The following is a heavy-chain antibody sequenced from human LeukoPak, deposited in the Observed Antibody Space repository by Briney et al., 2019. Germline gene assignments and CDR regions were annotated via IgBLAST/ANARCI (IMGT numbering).Heavy chain of an antibody. CDR2: ISGSGSYT. CDR1: GFTVSDYS. V-gene: IGHV3-23*01. J-gene: IGHJ4*02. CDR3: AKDSHWILFDD. D-gene: IGHD2-2*03. Sequence: GGSLRLSCAASGFTVSDYSMSWVRQAPGKGLEWVSAISGSGSYTDYADSVKGRFTISRDNSKNTLYLQMNSLRDEDTAVYYCAKDSHWILFDDWGQGTLVTVSS.